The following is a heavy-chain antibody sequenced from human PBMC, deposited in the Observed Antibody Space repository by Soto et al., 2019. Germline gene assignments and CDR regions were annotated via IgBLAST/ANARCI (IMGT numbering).Heavy chain of an antibody. CDR1: GGSISSSNW. CDR3: ARDWWFGEFDNGDY. Sequence: TSETLSLTCAVSGGSISSSNWWSWVRQPPGKGLEWIGEIYHSGSTNYNPSLKSRVTISVDKSKNQFSLKLSSVTAADTAVYYCARDWWFGEFDNGDYWGQGTLVTVSS. V-gene: IGHV4-4*02. CDR2: IYHSGST. D-gene: IGHD3-10*01. J-gene: IGHJ4*02.